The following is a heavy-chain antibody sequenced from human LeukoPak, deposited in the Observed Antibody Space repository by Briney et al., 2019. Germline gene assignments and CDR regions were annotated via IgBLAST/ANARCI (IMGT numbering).Heavy chain of an antibody. Sequence: SETLSLTCTVSGGSISSGGYYWSWIRQHPGKGLEWIGYIYYSGSTYYNPSLKSRVTISVDTSKNQFSLKLSSVTAADTAVYYCARAPGRHDSSGYGLWFDPWGQGTLVTVSS. J-gene: IGHJ5*02. D-gene: IGHD3-22*01. CDR1: GGSISSGGYY. CDR2: IYYSGST. CDR3: ARAPGRHDSSGYGLWFDP. V-gene: IGHV4-31*03.